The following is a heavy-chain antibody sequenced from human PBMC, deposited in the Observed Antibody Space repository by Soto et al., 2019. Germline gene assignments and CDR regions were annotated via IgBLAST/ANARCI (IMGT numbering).Heavy chain of an antibody. V-gene: IGHV1-18*01. Sequence: ASVKVSCKASGYTFTTFGISWVRQAPGQGLEWMGWISAYNGNTNYAQKLQGRVTVTTDTSTGTAYMELRSLRSDDTAVYYCARLTASSVLTSDYRYYGMDVWGQGTTVTVSS. J-gene: IGHJ6*02. CDR2: ISAYNGNT. D-gene: IGHD3-16*01. CDR1: GYTFTTFG. CDR3: ARLTASSVLTSDYRYYGMDV.